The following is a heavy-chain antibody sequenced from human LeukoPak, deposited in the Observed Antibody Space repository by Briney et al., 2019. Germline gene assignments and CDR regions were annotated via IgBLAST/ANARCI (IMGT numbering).Heavy chain of an antibody. D-gene: IGHD3-10*01. J-gene: IGHJ4*02. Sequence: KPGGSLRLSCAASGFTFSDYYMSWSRQAPGKGLEWVSYISSSTSYTTYADSVKGRFTISRDSSKNMVYLEMNSLRGEDTAVYYCARDPEHYGSGSYLDYWGQGSLVTVSS. V-gene: IGHV3-11*06. CDR2: ISSSTSYT. CDR3: ARDPEHYGSGSYLDY. CDR1: GFTFSDYY.